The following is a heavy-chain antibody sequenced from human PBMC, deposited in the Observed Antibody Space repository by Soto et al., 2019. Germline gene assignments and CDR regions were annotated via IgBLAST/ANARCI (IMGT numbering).Heavy chain of an antibody. CDR1: GFTLGSYA. J-gene: IGHJ4*02. Sequence: SLRLSCAASGFTLGSYAMSWVRQAPGKGLEWVSAISGSGGSTYYADSVKGRFTISRDNSKNTLYLQMNSLRAEDTAVYYCAKVLPTYYYDSSGYYYWGQGTLVTVSS. CDR3: AKVLPTYYYDSSGYYY. V-gene: IGHV3-23*01. CDR2: ISGSGGST. D-gene: IGHD3-22*01.